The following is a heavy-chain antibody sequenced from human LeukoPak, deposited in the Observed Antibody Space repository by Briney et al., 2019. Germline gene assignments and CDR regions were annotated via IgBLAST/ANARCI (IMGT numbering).Heavy chain of an antibody. CDR1: GYTFTSYD. CDR3: ARGSHYYDFWSGYSTGDY. Sequence: ASVKVSCKASGYTFTSYDINWVRQATGQGLEWMGWMNPNSGNTGYAQKFQGRVTMTRNTSISTAYMELSSPRSEDTAVYYCARGSHYYDFWSGYSTGDYWGQGTLVTVSS. D-gene: IGHD3-3*01. V-gene: IGHV1-8*01. CDR2: MNPNSGNT. J-gene: IGHJ4*02.